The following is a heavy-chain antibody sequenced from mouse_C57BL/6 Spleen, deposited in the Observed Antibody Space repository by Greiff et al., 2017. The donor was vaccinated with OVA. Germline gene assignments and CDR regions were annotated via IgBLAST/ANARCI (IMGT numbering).Heavy chain of an antibody. V-gene: IGHV1-61*01. CDR3: ARGGYDYDAWFAY. CDR2: IYPSDSAT. J-gene: IGHJ3*01. Sequence: VQLQQPGAELVRPGSSVKLSCKASGYTFTSYWMDWVKQRPGQGLEWIGNIYPSDSATHYNQKFKDKATLTVDKSSSTAYMQLSSLTSEDSAVYYCARGGYDYDAWFAYWGQGTLVTVSA. D-gene: IGHD2-4*01. CDR1: GYTFTSYW.